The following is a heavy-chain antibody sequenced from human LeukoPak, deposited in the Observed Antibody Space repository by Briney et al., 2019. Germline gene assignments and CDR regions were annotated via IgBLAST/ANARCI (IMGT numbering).Heavy chain of an antibody. D-gene: IGHD5-24*01. CDR1: GYTFTNYD. V-gene: IGHV1-2*02. CDR3: ARDQKRWLQPFIDY. J-gene: IGHJ4*02. Sequence: GASVKVSCKASGYTFTNYDINWVRQAPGQGLEWMGWISAYNGNTNYAQKFQGRVTMTRDTSISTAYMELSRLRSDDTAVYYCARDQKRWLQPFIDYWGQGTLVTVSS. CDR2: ISAYNGNT.